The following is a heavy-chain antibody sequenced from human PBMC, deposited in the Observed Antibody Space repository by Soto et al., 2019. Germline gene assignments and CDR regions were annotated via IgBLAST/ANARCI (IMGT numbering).Heavy chain of an antibody. CDR3: ARASFNDDILTGYSDY. CDR2: ISYDGSNK. J-gene: IGHJ4*02. V-gene: IGHV3-30-3*01. CDR1: GFTFSSYA. D-gene: IGHD3-9*01. Sequence: QVQLVESGGGVVQPGRSLRLSCAASGFTFSSYAMHWVRQAPGKGLEWVAVISYDGSNKYYADSVKGRFTISRDNSKNTLYLQMNSLRAEDTAVYYCARASFNDDILTGYSDYWGQGTLVTVSS.